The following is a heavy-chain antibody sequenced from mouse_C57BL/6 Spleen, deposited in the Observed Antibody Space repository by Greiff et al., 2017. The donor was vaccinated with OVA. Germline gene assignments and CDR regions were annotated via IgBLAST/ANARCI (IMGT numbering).Heavy chain of an antibody. V-gene: IGHV3-8*01. Sequence: EVKLVESGPGLAKPSQTLSLTCSVTGYSITSDYWNWIRKFPGNKLEYMGYISYSGSTYYNPSLKSRISITRDTSKNQYYLQLNSVTTEDTATYYCARSGITTVVGGYWYFDVWGTGTTVTVSS. CDR1: GYSITSDY. J-gene: IGHJ1*03. D-gene: IGHD1-1*01. CDR2: ISYSGST. CDR3: ARSGITTVVGGYWYFDV.